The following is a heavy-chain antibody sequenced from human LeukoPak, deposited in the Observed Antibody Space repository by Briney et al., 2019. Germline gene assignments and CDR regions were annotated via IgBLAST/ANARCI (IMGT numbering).Heavy chain of an antibody. CDR1: GGSFSGYY. D-gene: IGHD3-10*01. Sequence: SETLSLTCAVYGGSFSGYYWNWIRQPPGKGLEWIGEINHSGITNYNPSLKSRVTISVDTSKNQFSLKLSSVTAADTAVYYCARVQVVLWFGELGQAYYYYYMDVWGKGTTVTVSS. V-gene: IGHV4-34*01. J-gene: IGHJ6*03. CDR2: INHSGIT. CDR3: ARVQVVLWFGELGQAYYYYYMDV.